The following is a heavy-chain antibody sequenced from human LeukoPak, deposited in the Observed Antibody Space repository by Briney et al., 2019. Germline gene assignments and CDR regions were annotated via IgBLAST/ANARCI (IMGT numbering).Heavy chain of an antibody. CDR3: ARESLPRGYSYGYGDYFDY. J-gene: IGHJ4*02. CDR2: INHSGST. CDR1: GGSFSGYY. D-gene: IGHD5-18*01. Sequence: SETLSLTCAVYGGSFSGYYWSWIRQPPGKGLEWIGEINHSGSTNYNPSLKSRVTISVDTSKNQFSLKLSSVTAADTAVYYCARESLPRGYSYGYGDYFDYWGQGTLVTVSS. V-gene: IGHV4-34*01.